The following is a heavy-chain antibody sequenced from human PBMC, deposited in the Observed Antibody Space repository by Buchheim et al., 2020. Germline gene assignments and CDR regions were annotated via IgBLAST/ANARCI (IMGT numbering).Heavy chain of an antibody. J-gene: IGHJ4*02. Sequence: EVQLVESGGGLVQPGGSLRLSCAASGFTFTSYWMSCVRQAPGKGLEWVANINQDGTATDYVDSVKGRFTISRDNAKDSLFLQMNSLRAEDTAVYYCAGALVGDGYSSGYWGQGTL. V-gene: IGHV3-7*01. CDR1: GFTFTSYW. CDR2: INQDGTAT. CDR3: AGALVGDGYSSGY. D-gene: IGHD5-24*01.